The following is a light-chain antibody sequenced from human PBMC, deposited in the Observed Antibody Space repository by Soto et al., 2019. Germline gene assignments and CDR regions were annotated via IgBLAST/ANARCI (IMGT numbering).Light chain of an antibody. CDR1: QSVISNY. CDR3: QQYGSSLTWT. Sequence: EVVLTQSAGTVSLSPGERVTLSCRASQSVISNYLAWYQQRPGQAPRLLIYAASSRATGIPDTFSGSGSETDSTLSISRLEPEDFAVYYCQQYGSSLTWTFGQGTKVE. CDR2: AAS. J-gene: IGKJ1*01. V-gene: IGKV3-20*01.